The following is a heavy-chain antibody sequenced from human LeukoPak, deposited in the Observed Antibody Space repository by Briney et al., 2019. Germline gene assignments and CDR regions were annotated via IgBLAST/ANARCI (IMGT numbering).Heavy chain of an antibody. D-gene: IGHD1-14*01. V-gene: IGHV3-11*01. Sequence: GGFLRLSCAASGFTFSDFSMTWIRQAPGKGLEWISYISNRDSAAYYADSVRGRFTMSRDDAKRSVFLHMNSLRAEDSAVYYCAKFLTQPLISGTILYFGLDDWGQGTAVIVSS. CDR2: ISNRDSAA. CDR3: AKFLTQPLISGTILYFGLDD. J-gene: IGHJ6*02. CDR1: GFTFSDFS.